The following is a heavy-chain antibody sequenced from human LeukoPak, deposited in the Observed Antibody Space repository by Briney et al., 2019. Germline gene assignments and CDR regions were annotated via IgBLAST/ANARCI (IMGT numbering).Heavy chain of an antibody. CDR1: GGSFSGYY. V-gene: IGHV4-34*01. Sequence: PSETLSLTCAVYGGSFSGYYWSWIRQPPGKGLEWIGEINHSGSTNYNPSLKSRVTISVDTSKNQFSLKLSSVTAADTAVYYCARGRRIRRVLSGCDLRLNFEDYWGQGTLVTVSS. CDR2: INHSGST. D-gene: IGHD5-12*01. J-gene: IGHJ4*02. CDR3: ARGRRIRRVLSGCDLRLNFEDY.